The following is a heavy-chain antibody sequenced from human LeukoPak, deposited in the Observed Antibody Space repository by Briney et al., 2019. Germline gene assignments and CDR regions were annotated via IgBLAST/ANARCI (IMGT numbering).Heavy chain of an antibody. CDR1: VYTFTGYH. CDR3: AKEPLVVTASPTPGDY. J-gene: IGHJ4*02. D-gene: IGHD2-21*02. CDR2: INPNSGGT. Sequence: ASVKVSCKASVYTFTGYHMHWVRQAPGQGLEWMGWINPNSGGTNYAQKFQGRVTMTRDTSISTAYMELSRLRSDDTAVYYCAKEPLVVTASPTPGDYWGQGTLVTVSS. V-gene: IGHV1-2*02.